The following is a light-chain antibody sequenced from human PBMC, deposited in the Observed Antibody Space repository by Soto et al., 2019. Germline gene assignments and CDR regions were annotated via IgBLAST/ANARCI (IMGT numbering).Light chain of an antibody. CDR3: AGWDDSLNGVV. CDR2: NNN. CDR1: SSNIRTNT. Sequence: QSVLTQPPSASGTPGQRVTISCSGSSSNIRTNTVNWYQHLPGTAPKLLIYNNNQRASGVPDRFSGSKSGTSAALAISGLQSEDEADYYCAGWDDSLNGVVFGGGTKLTVL. V-gene: IGLV1-44*01. J-gene: IGLJ2*01.